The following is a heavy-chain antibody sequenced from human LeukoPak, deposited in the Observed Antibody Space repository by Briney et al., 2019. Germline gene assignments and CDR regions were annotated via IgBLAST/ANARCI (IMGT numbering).Heavy chain of an antibody. V-gene: IGHV4-59*01. Sequence: SETLSLTCTVSGDSISSYYWNWIRQPPGKGLEWIGYIYYTGSTNYNPSLKSRVTISVDTSKNQFSLRLSSVTAADTAVYYCARARDGHINNWFDPWGQGTLVIVSS. D-gene: IGHD5-24*01. J-gene: IGHJ5*02. CDR3: ARARDGHINNWFDP. CDR2: IYYTGST. CDR1: GDSISSYY.